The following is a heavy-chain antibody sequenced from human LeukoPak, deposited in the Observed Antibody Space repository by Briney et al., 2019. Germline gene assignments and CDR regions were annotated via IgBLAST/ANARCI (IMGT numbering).Heavy chain of an antibody. V-gene: IGHV4-34*01. Sequence: SETLSLTCAVYGGSFSGYYWSWICQPPGKGLEWIGEINHSGSTNYNPSLKSRVTISVDTSKNKFSLKLSSVTAADTAVYYCARLQSGSYNAHYYYYMDVWGKGTTVTISS. CDR3: ARLQSGSYNAHYYYYMDV. J-gene: IGHJ6*03. D-gene: IGHD1-26*01. CDR1: GGSFSGYY. CDR2: INHSGST.